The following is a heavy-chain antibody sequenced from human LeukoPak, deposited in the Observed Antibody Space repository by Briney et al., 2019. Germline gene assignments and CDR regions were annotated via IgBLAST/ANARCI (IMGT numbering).Heavy chain of an antibody. D-gene: IGHD3-22*01. CDR2: ISYDGSNE. J-gene: IGHJ4*02. CDR3: AKGLYYYDSSGYPF. Sequence: GGSLRLSCAASGFTFSSYVMHWVRQAPGKGLEWVAIISYDGSNEYYADSVKGRFTISRDNSKNTLYLQMNSLRAEDTAVYYCAKGLYYYDSSGYPFWGQGTLVTVSS. CDR1: GFTFSSYV. V-gene: IGHV3-30*04.